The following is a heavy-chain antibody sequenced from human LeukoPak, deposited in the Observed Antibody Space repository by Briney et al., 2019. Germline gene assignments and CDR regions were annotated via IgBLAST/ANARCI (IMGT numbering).Heavy chain of an antibody. CDR3: AKDLAGFYYDSSGYSVDY. CDR1: GFTFASYD. J-gene: IGHJ4*02. V-gene: IGHV3-30*18. Sequence: PGRSLRLSCAASGFTFASYDMHWVRQAPGKGLEWVAVISYDGTNKYYADSVKGRFTISRDNSKNTLYLQMNSLRAEDTAVYYCAKDLAGFYYDSSGYSVDYWGQGTLVTVSS. CDR2: ISYDGTNK. D-gene: IGHD3-22*01.